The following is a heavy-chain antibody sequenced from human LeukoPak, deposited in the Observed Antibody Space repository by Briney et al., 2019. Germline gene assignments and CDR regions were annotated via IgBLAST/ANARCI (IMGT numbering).Heavy chain of an antibody. D-gene: IGHD6-13*01. CDR3: ARHNEQQLAEFDY. CDR1: GYSFTSYW. V-gene: IGHV5-10-1*01. CDR2: IDPSDSYT. J-gene: IGHJ4*02. Sequence: GESLRISCKGSGYSFTSYWISWVRQMPGKGLEWMGRIDPSDSYTNYSPFFQGHVTISADKSISTAYLQWSSLKASDTAMYYCARHNEQQLAEFDYWGQGTLVTVSS.